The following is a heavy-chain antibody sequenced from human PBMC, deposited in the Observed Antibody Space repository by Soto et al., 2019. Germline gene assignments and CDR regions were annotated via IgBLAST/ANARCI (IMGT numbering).Heavy chain of an antibody. D-gene: IGHD3-16*01. Sequence: XSVKVSCKTSGGTFNSYLIDWVRQAPGQGLEWMGGIIPAFGTAKYAQKFQGRVTITADKSTTTAYMELRTLTSEDTAVYYCARGIQQTRVGLCFGSWGRGTRGTISS. CDR2: IIPAFGTA. J-gene: IGHJ1*01. CDR1: GGTFNSYL. CDR3: ARGIQQTRVGLCFGS. V-gene: IGHV1-69*06.